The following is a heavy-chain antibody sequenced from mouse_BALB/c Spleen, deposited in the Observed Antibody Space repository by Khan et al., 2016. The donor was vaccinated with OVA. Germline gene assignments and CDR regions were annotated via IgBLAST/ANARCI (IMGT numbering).Heavy chain of an antibody. CDR3: ARGNYYGYYFDY. J-gene: IGHJ2*01. CDR1: GYSITSGYA. V-gene: IGHV3-2*02. Sequence: VQLKESGPGLVKPSQSLSLTCTVTGYSITSGYAWNWIRQFPGNKLEWMGYISYSGVTSYTPSLKSRISITRDTSKNQFFPQLNSVTTEDTATYDCARGNYYGYYFDYWGQGTTLTVSS. CDR2: ISYSGVT. D-gene: IGHD1-1*01.